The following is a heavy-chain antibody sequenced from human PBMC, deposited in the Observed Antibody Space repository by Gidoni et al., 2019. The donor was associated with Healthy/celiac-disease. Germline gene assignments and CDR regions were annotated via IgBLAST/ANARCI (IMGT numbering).Heavy chain of an antibody. CDR2: IWYDGSNK. Sequence: QVQLVESGGGVVQPGRSLRLSCAASGFTFSSYGMHWVRKAPGKGLEWVAVIWYDGSNKYYADSVKGRFTISRDNSKNTLYLQMNSLRAEDTAVYYCARDMGYCSSTSCYEFDYYYYGMDVWGQGTTVTVSS. J-gene: IGHJ6*02. CDR3: ARDMGYCSSTSCYEFDYYYYGMDV. CDR1: GFTFSSYG. V-gene: IGHV3-33*01. D-gene: IGHD2-2*01.